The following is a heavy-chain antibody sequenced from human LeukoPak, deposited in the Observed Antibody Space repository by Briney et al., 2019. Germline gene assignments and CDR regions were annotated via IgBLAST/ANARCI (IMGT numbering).Heavy chain of an antibody. J-gene: IGHJ4*02. D-gene: IGHD3-10*01. CDR2: IYSGGST. Sequence: GGSLRLSCAASGFTVSSNYMSWVRQAPGRGLEVVSIIYSGGSTYYADSVKGRFTISRDNSKNTLYLQMNSLRAEDTAVYYCARDTGDYWGQGTLVTVSS. V-gene: IGHV3-53*01. CDR1: GFTVSSNY. CDR3: ARDTGDY.